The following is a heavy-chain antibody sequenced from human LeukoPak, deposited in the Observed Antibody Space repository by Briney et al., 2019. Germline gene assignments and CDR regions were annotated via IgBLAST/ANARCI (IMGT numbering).Heavy chain of an antibody. D-gene: IGHD5-24*01. CDR2: IYPGDSDT. V-gene: IGHV5-51*01. CDR1: GYSFTSYW. CDR3: ARHIYKYGDKEMAIDY. Sequence: GESLKISCKGSGYSFTSYWIGWVRQMPGKGLEWMGIIYPGDSDTRYSPSFQGQVTISADKSISTAYLQWSSLKASDTAMYYCARHIYKYGDKEMAIDYWGQGTLVTVSS. J-gene: IGHJ4*02.